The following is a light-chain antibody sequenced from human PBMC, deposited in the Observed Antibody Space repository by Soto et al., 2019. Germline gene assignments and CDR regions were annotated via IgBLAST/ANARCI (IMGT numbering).Light chain of an antibody. J-gene: IGKJ2*01. V-gene: IGKV1-27*01. Sequence: DIQMTQSPSSLSASVGDRVTLTCRAGQGISDYVAWYQQRPGKVPQLLIYAASTLQSGVPSRFSGSGSGTDFTLTISSLQLEDVATYYCQKYNSAPYTFGQATKAHIK. CDR1: QGISDY. CDR3: QKYNSAPYT. CDR2: AAS.